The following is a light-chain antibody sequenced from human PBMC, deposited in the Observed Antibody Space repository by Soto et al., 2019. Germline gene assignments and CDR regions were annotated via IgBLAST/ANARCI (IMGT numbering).Light chain of an antibody. V-gene: IGKV3D-15*01. CDR3: QQYDKWPLT. CDR1: HSVDSN. CDR2: GAS. J-gene: IGKJ4*01. Sequence: EIVITQSPGTLSVSTGQGATLSCRASHSVDSNLAWYQQKPGQAPRLLIFGASTRPTGIPDRFSGSGSGTEFTLTISSLQSEDFAVYYCQQYDKWPLTFGGGTKVDIX.